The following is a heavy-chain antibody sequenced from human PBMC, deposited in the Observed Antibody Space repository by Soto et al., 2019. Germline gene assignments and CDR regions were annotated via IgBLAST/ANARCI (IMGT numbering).Heavy chain of an antibody. CDR3: AKDPSYYDFWSGYRYFDY. D-gene: IGHD3-3*01. J-gene: IGHJ4*02. CDR1: GFTFSSYA. V-gene: IGHV3-23*01. CDR2: ISGSGGST. Sequence: TGGSLRLSCAASGFTFSSYAMSWVRQAPGKGLEWVSAISGSGGSTYYADSVKGRFTISRDNSKNTLYLQMNSLRAEDTAVYYCAKDPSYYDFWSGYRYFDYWGQGTLVTVSS.